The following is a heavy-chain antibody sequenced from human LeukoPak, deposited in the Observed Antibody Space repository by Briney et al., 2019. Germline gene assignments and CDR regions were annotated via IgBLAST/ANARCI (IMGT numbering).Heavy chain of an antibody. CDR3: AILLRDATIYDF. Sequence: GGSLRLSFAASGYTFHSYWMAWVRRAPGKGLEWVANIKQDGSEKYYVDSVKGRFTISRDNAKNSLFLQMSSLRAEDTAFYYCAILLRDATIYDFWGNGALVTVSS. J-gene: IGHJ4*01. CDR1: GYTFHSYW. V-gene: IGHV3-7*01. CDR2: IKQDGSEK. D-gene: IGHD5-24*01.